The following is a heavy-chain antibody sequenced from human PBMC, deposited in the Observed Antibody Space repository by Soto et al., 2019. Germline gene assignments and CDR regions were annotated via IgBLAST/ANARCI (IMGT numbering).Heavy chain of an antibody. CDR2: ISFDGEDS. Sequence: VVLVESGGGMVQPGKSLRLSCAASGFVFSDYGLHWLRQTPGKGQEWLAFISFDGEDSYYADSVKGRFDISRDTSTNTLYLQMNSLRREDTAVYFCARSEHGYNAFDFWGRGTLVTVS. V-gene: IGHV3-30*09. D-gene: IGHD5-12*01. J-gene: IGHJ4*02. CDR1: GFVFSDYG. CDR3: ARSEHGYNAFDF.